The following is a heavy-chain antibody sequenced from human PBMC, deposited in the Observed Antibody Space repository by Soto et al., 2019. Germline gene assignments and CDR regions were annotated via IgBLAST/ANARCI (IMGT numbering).Heavy chain of an antibody. D-gene: IGHD3-3*01. V-gene: IGHV4-39*01. CDR3: ARRVSRWFDP. CDR2: IYYSGST. J-gene: IGHJ5*02. CDR1: GGSISSSSYY. Sequence: PSETLSLTCTVSGGSISSSSYYWGWIRQPPGKGLEWIGSIYYSGSTYYNPSLKSRVTISVDTSKNQFSLKLSSVTAADTAVYYCARRVSRWFDPWGQGTLVTVSS.